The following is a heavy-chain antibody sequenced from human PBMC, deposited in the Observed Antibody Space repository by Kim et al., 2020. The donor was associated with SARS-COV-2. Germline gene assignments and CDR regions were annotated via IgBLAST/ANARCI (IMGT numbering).Heavy chain of an antibody. CDR3: ARIAVADPGVYYFDY. D-gene: IGHD6-19*01. V-gene: IGHV3-30-3*01. J-gene: IGHJ4*02. CDR1: GFTFSSYA. Sequence: GGSLRLSCAASGFTFSSYAMHWVRQAPGKGLEWVAVISYDGSNKYYADSVKGRFTISRDNSKNTLYLQMNSLRAEDTAVYYCARIAVADPGVYYFDYWGQGTLVTVSS. CDR2: ISYDGSNK.